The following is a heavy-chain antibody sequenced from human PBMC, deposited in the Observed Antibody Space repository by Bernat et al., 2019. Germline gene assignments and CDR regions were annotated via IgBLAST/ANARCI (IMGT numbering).Heavy chain of an antibody. J-gene: IGHJ6*02. V-gene: IGHV3-73*01. D-gene: IGHD1-26*01. Sequence: EVQLVESGGGLVQPGGSLKLSCAASGFTFSGSAMHWVRQASGKGLEWVGRIRSKANSYAKAYAASVKGRFTISRDDSKNTAYLQMSSLKTEDTAVYYCTRHGTSTYYYYYGMDVWGQGTTVTVSS. CDR1: GFTFSGSA. CDR3: TRHGTSTYYYYYGMDV. CDR2: IRSKANSYAK.